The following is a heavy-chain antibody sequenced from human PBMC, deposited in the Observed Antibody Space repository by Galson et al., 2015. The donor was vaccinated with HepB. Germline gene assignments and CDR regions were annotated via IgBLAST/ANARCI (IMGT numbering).Heavy chain of an antibody. J-gene: IGHJ4*02. CDR3: ATGGDYYDSSGLPLDY. Sequence: SETLSLTCTVSGGSISSSSYYWGWIRQPPGKGLEWIGSIYYSGSTYYNPSLKSRVTISVDTSKNQFSLKLSSVTAADTAVYYCATGGDYYDSSGLPLDYWGQGTLVTVSS. D-gene: IGHD3-22*01. CDR2: IYYSGST. CDR1: GGSISSSSYY. V-gene: IGHV4-39*07.